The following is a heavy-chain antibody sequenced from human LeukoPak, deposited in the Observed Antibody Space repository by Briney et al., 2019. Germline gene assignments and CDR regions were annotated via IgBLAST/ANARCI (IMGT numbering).Heavy chain of an antibody. CDR2: INPNSGGT. V-gene: IGHV1-2*02. CDR3: ARAGIVATISLDY. D-gene: IGHD5-12*01. CDR1: GYTFTGYY. J-gene: IGHJ4*02. Sequence: APVKVFCKASGYTFTGYYMHWVRQAPGQGLEWMGWINPNSGGTNYAQKFQGRVTMTRDTSISTAYMELSRLRSDDTAVYYCARAGIVATISLDYWGQGTLVTVSS.